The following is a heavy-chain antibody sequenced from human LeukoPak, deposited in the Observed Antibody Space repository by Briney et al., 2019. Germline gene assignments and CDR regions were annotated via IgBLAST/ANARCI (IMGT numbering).Heavy chain of an antibody. D-gene: IGHD2-2*01. CDR1: GFTFSSYT. V-gene: IGHV3-21*01. Sequence: EPGGSLRLSCAASGFTFSSYTMNWVRQAPGKGLEWVSSISSRSGSIYYADSVKGRFTISRDNAKNSLYLQMNSLRAEDTAVYYCAGGIVVVPAEGYYFDYWGQGTLVTVSS. CDR3: AGGIVVVPAEGYYFDY. J-gene: IGHJ4*02. CDR2: ISSRSGSI.